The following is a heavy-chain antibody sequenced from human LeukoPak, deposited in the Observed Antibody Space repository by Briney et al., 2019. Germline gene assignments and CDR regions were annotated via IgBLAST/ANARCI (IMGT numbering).Heavy chain of an antibody. D-gene: IGHD3-22*01. Sequence: GSLRLSCAASGFTFSDYSMHWVRQAPGKGLEWISYMSSSSSTKFYADSVKGRFTTSRDNAKNTLFLQMNSLRAEDTAVYYCARGRWDYDSSGYYHPVYWGQGTLVTVSS. CDR1: GFTFSDYS. CDR2: MSSSSSTK. V-gene: IGHV3-48*01. J-gene: IGHJ4*02. CDR3: ARGRWDYDSSGYYHPVY.